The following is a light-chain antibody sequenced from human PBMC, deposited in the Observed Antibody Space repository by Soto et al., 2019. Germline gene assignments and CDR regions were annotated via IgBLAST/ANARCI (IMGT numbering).Light chain of an antibody. CDR1: QSVDSLY. V-gene: IGKV3-15*01. Sequence: EIVFPLSPGTLSLSPGERATLSCRAFQSVDSLYLAWYQRRPGQSPRLLIYDTSTRATGTPARFSGSGSGTEFTLTISGLQSEDFAVYYCQHYTTWPPISFAQGTRLEIK. CDR3: QHYTTWPPIS. CDR2: DTS. J-gene: IGKJ5*01.